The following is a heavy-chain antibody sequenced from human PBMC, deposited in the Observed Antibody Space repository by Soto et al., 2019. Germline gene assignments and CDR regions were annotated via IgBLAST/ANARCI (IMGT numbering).Heavy chain of an antibody. CDR1: VFTFSDHY. CDR3: ARGGGSSPFDY. D-gene: IGHD6-6*01. CDR2: ISHRSLTI. Sequence: SMRLSWATAVFTFSDHYIAWFRQTPERGLEWLAYISHRSLTIYHARSVKDRFTISRDDATHSLYLQMNSLRVEDTAVYFCARGGGSSPFDYWGQGTVVTVSS. V-gene: IGHV3-11*01. J-gene: IGHJ4*02.